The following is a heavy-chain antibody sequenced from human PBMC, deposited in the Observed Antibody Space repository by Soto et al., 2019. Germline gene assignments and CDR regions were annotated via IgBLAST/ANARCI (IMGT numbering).Heavy chain of an antibody. J-gene: IGHJ6*02. CDR3: ARDLCGSATCYTWSDV. Sequence: SVKVSCKASGGTFSSYAISWVRQAPGQGLEWMGGIIPMFATTEYAQRFQGRVTITADRSTSTAYMELSSLRSEDTAVYYCARDLCGSATCYTWSDVWGQGTTVTSP. CDR1: GGTFSSYA. CDR2: IIPMFATT. V-gene: IGHV1-69*06. D-gene: IGHD2-2*02.